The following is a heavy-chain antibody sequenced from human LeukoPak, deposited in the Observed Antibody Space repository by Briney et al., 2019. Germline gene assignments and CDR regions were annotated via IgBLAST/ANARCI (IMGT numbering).Heavy chain of an antibody. V-gene: IGHV3-21*01. CDR2: ISSSSSYI. CDR3: ARDAGGYGDYAANY. CDR1: GFTFSSYS. Sequence: PGGSLRLSCAASGFTFSSYSMNWVRQAPGQGLEWVSSISSSSSYIYCADSVKGRFTISRDNAKNSLYLQMNSLRAEDTAVYYCARDAGGYGDYAANYWGQGTLVTVSS. J-gene: IGHJ4*02. D-gene: IGHD4-17*01.